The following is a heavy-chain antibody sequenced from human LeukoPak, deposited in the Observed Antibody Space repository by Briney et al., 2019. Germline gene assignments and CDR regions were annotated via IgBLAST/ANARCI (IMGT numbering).Heavy chain of an antibody. CDR2: VSYDGSDK. CDR3: ANRFCTSSGCGVAY. Sequence: PGGSLRLSCAASGFTFSNYGMLWVRQAPGRGRDWVAVVSYDGSDKHYADSVKGRFTISRDNSKNTLYLQLNSLRGDDTAVYYCANRFCTSSGCGVAYWGQGTLVTVSS. J-gene: IGHJ4*02. CDR1: GFTFSNYG. D-gene: IGHD2-2*01. V-gene: IGHV3-30*18.